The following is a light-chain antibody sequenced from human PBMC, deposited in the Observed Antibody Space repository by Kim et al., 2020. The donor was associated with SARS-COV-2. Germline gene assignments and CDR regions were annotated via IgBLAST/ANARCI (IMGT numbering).Light chain of an antibody. CDR3: QQYDNWPLT. V-gene: IGKV3-15*01. Sequence: EIMMTQSPATLSVSPGERATLSCRASHSVSGNLAWYQQKPGQAPRLLIYDASTGATDIPASFSGSGSGTEFTLTISSLQSEDFAVYYCQQYDNWPLTFGQGTKVDIK. CDR2: DAS. CDR1: HSVSGN. J-gene: IGKJ1*01.